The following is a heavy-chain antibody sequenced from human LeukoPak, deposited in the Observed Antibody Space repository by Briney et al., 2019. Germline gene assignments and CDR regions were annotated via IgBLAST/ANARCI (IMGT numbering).Heavy chain of an antibody. CDR1: GFTFSTCA. J-gene: IGHJ3*02. CDR3: VKEPRGYSFSFDI. D-gene: IGHD5-18*01. Sequence: GGSLRLSCAASGFTFSTCAINWVRQAPGRGLEWVSAISGSGSKTFYADSVKGRFTISRDDPKNTLYLQMNSLRPEDTAVYYCVKEPRGYSFSFDIWGQGTMVTVSS. CDR2: ISGSGSKT. V-gene: IGHV3-23*01.